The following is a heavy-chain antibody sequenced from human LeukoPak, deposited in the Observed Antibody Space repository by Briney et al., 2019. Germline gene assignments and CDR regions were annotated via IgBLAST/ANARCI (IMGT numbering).Heavy chain of an antibody. CDR1: GGSISSYY. J-gene: IGHJ5*02. CDR2: IYYSGST. V-gene: IGHV4-59*01. CDR3: ARARADWFDP. Sequence: SETLSLTCTVSGGSISSYYWSWIRQPPGMGLEWIGYIYYSGSTNYNPSLKSRVTISVDTSKNQFSLKLSSVTAADTAVYYCARARADWFDPWGQGTLVTVSS.